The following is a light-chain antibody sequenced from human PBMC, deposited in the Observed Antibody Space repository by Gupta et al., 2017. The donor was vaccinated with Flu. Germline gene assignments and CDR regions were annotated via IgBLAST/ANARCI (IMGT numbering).Light chain of an antibody. CDR2: GAS. Sequence: EIVLTQSPGTLSLSPGERATLSCRASQSLSSTSLAWYQQKPGQAPRLPIYGASTRTTDIPGRFAGSGSGTDFTLTITRLEPDDFAVYYCQQYDTSPLTFGGGTKVEIK. CDR3: QQYDTSPLT. V-gene: IGKV3-20*01. CDR1: QSLSSTS. J-gene: IGKJ4*01.